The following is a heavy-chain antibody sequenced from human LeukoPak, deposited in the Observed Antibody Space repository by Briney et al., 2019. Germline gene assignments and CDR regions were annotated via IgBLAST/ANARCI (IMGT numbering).Heavy chain of an antibody. V-gene: IGHV1-2*02. D-gene: IGHD1-26*01. Sequence: ASVKVSCKASGYTFTGYYMHWVRQAPGQGLEWMGWINPNSGGTNYAQKFQGRVTMTRDTSISTAYMELSRLRSDDTAVYYCARVEVGAIGYMDVWGKGTTVTVSS. CDR1: GYTFTGYY. CDR3: ARVEVGAIGYMDV. CDR2: INPNSGGT. J-gene: IGHJ6*03.